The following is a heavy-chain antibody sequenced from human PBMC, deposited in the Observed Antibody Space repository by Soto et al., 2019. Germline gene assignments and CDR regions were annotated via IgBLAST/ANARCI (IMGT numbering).Heavy chain of an antibody. CDR3: ARGGGQWFGELFQSGVELDY. D-gene: IGHD3-10*01. V-gene: IGHV1-46*01. CDR1: GYTFTSYY. J-gene: IGHJ4*02. Sequence: ASVKVSCKASGYTFTSYYMHWVRQAPGQGLEWMGIINPSGGSTSYAQKFQGRVTMTRDTSTSTVYMELSNLRSEDTAVYYCARGGGQWFGELFQSGVELDYWGQGTLVTVSS. CDR2: INPSGGST.